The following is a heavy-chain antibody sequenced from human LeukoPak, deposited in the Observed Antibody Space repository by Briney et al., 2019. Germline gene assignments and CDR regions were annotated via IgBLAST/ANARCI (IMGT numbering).Heavy chain of an antibody. D-gene: IGHD6-13*01. J-gene: IGHJ5*02. V-gene: IGHV4-39*01. Sequence: PSETLSLTCTVSGGSISSSSYYWGWIRQSPGKGLECIGNIYCGGSTYYNPSLKSRVTMSVDMSKNQFSLKLNSVTAANTAMYYCARLSYRSSHFDPWGQGTLVAVSS. CDR3: ARLSYRSSHFDP. CDR2: IYCGGST. CDR1: GGSISSSSYY.